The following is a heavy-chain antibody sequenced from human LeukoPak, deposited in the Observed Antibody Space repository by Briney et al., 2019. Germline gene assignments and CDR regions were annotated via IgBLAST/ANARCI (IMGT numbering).Heavy chain of an antibody. CDR2: IYYSGST. Sequence: PSETPSLTCTVSGGSISSYYWSWIRQPPGKGLEWIGYIYYSGSTNYNPSLKSRVTISVDTSKNQFSLKLSSVTAADTAVYYCARSRTTVTPGDSDYRCQGTLNTVAS. D-gene: IGHD4-17*01. CDR3: ARSRTTVTPGDSDY. CDR1: GGSISSYY. J-gene: IGHJ4*02. V-gene: IGHV4-59*08.